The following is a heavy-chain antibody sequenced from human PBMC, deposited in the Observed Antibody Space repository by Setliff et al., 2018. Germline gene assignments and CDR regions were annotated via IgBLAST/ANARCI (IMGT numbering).Heavy chain of an antibody. CDR2: INPNSGGT. CDR3: ARSSGSYHTYYFDY. Sequence: WASVKVSCKASGYTFTGYYMHWVRQAPGQGLEWMGWINPNSGGTNYAQKFQGRVTMTRDTSISTAYMELSRLRSDDTAVYYCARSSGSYHTYYFDYWGQGTLVTVSS. J-gene: IGHJ4*02. CDR1: GYTFTGYY. D-gene: IGHD1-26*01. V-gene: IGHV1-2*02.